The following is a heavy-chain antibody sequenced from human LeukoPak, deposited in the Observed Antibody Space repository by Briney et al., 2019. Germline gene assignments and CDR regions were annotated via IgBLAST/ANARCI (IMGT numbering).Heavy chain of an antibody. V-gene: IGHV4-34*01. Sequence: SETLSLICAVYGGSFSGYYWSWIRQPPGKGLEWIGEINHSGSTNYNPSLKSRVTISVDTSKNQFSLKLSSVTAADTAVYYCARGLRFFRPSYYYFDYWGQGTLVTVSS. CDR2: INHSGST. J-gene: IGHJ4*02. CDR1: GGSFSGYY. D-gene: IGHD3-3*01. CDR3: ARGLRFFRPSYYYFDY.